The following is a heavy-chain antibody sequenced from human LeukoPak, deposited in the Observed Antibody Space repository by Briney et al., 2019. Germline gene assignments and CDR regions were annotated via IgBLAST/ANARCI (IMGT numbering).Heavy chain of an antibody. CDR1: GHTFTGYY. J-gene: IGHJ4*02. V-gene: IGHV1-2*02. CDR3: AREGDGGSGYDFFDY. CDR2: INPNSGGT. Sequence: GASVRVSCKASGHTFTGYYIHWVRQAPGQGLEWMGWINPNSGGTNYAQKFQGRVTMTRDTSISTAYMELSRLRSDDTALYYCAREGDGGSGYDFFDYWGQGTLVTVSS. D-gene: IGHD5-12*01.